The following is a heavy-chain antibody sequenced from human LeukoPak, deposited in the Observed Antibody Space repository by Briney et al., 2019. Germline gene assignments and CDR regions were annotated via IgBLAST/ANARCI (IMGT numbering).Heavy chain of an antibody. V-gene: IGHV3-30*03. CDR1: GFTFSSYG. J-gene: IGHJ6*02. CDR3: ARSRILVGITHYYGMDG. Sequence: PGGSLRLSCAASGFTFSSYGMHWVRQDPGKGLEWVAIISNEGSEKFHADSVKGRFTITRDTSQNTLYLQMYSLRAEDTAVYYCARSRILVGITHYYGMDGWGQGTTVIVSS. CDR2: ISNEGSEK. D-gene: IGHD2-8*02.